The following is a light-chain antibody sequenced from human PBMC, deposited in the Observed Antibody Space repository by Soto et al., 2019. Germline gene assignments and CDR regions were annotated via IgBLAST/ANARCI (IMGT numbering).Light chain of an antibody. Sequence: QSVLTQPASVSGSLGQSITISCTGTSSDVGGYNYVSWYQHHPGKAPKLMIYEVSNRPSGVSNRFSGSKSGNTASLTISGLQAEDEADCYCSSYTTITWVFGGGTKLTVL. V-gene: IGLV2-14*01. CDR1: SSDVGGYNY. CDR3: SSYTTITWV. J-gene: IGLJ3*02. CDR2: EVS.